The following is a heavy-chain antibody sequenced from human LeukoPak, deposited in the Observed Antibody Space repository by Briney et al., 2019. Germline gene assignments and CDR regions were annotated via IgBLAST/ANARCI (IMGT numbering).Heavy chain of an antibody. CDR1: GYSFIGYY. J-gene: IGHJ4*02. CDR3: AIWAGGNAPVASFDY. CDR2: IKLSTGDT. V-gene: IGHV1-2*02. Sequence: ASVKVSCKPSGYSFIGYYMHWMRPAPGQGLGWMGWIKLSTGDTNYAQKFQGRVTMTRDTSIRTAYMEMSRLRYDDTALYYCAIWAGGNAPVASFDYWGQGTLVTVSS. D-gene: IGHD3-16*01.